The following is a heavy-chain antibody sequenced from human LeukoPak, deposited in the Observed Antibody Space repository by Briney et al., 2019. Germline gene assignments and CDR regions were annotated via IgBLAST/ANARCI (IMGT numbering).Heavy chain of an antibody. Sequence: ASVKVSCKASGSTFSGYYIHLVRQAPGQGLEWMGWINPNRGATNYAQKFQGRVTMTGDTSISTAYMELSGLRSGDTAVYYCGGETTGWGGSDYWGQGTLVTVSS. J-gene: IGHJ4*02. CDR1: GSTFSGYY. V-gene: IGHV1-2*02. D-gene: IGHD1-14*01. CDR3: GGETTGWGGSDY. CDR2: INPNRGAT.